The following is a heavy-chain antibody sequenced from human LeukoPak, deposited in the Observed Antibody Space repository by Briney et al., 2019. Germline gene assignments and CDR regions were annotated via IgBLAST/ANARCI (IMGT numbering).Heavy chain of an antibody. D-gene: IGHD3-3*01. J-gene: IGHJ4*02. CDR3: ARGRGDFWSGYFFDY. CDR2: INHSGST. Sequence: TPSETLSLTCTVSGGSISSYYWSWIRQPPGKGLEWIGEINHSGSTNYNPSLKSRVTISVDTSKNQFSLKLSSVTAADTAVYYCARGRGDFWSGYFFDYWGQGTLVTVSS. V-gene: IGHV4-34*01. CDR1: GGSISSYY.